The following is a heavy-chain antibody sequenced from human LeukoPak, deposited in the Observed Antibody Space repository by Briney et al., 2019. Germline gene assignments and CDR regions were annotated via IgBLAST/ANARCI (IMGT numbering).Heavy chain of an antibody. CDR1: GFTFSDYY. Sequence: GGSLRLSCAASGFTFSDYYMSWIRQAPGKGLGWVSYISSSSSYTNYADSVKGRFTISRDNAKNSLYLQMNSLRAEDTAVYYCAKDTTTVTASYWGQGTLVTVSS. D-gene: IGHD4-17*01. V-gene: IGHV3-11*06. CDR2: ISSSSSYT. J-gene: IGHJ4*02. CDR3: AKDTTTVTASY.